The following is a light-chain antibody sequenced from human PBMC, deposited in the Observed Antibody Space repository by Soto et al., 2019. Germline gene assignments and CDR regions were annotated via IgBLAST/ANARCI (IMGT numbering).Light chain of an antibody. CDR1: GAGV. Sequence: QSLLTQPPSVSGAPGQRVTISCTGGGAGVVNWYQPLPGRAPKLLIYGNSNRPSGVSDRVSASKSGTSASLTITGLQAEDEADYYCQSYDSRLSCSVFGPGTKVTVL. CDR3: QSYDSRLSCSV. V-gene: IGLV1-40*01. CDR2: GNS. J-gene: IGLJ1*01.